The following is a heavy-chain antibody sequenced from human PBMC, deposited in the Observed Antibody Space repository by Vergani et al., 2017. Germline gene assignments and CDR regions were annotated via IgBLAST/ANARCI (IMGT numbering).Heavy chain of an antibody. CDR1: GYTFTSYY. J-gene: IGHJ6*02. CDR2: INPSGGST. V-gene: IGHV1-46*01. CDR3: ARGGRVAGDYYYYGMDV. D-gene: IGHD6-19*01. Sequence: QVQLVQSGAEVKKPGASVKVSCKASGYTFTSYYMHWVRQAPGQGLEWMGIINPSGGSTSYAQKFQGRVTMTRDTSTSTVYMELSSLRSEDTAVDYCARGGRVAGDYYYYGMDVWGQGTTVTVSS.